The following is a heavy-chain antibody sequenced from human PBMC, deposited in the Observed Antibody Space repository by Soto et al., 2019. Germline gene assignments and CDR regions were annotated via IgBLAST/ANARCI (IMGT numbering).Heavy chain of an antibody. Sequence: ETLSLTCTVSGGSISSGTYYWGWIRQPPGKGLEWIGSIHYSGSTYYNPSLKSRVTISVDTSKNQFSLNLSSVTAADTAVCYCARHSGGWLNFDYWGQGTLVTVSS. D-gene: IGHD3-16*01. J-gene: IGHJ4*02. CDR1: GGSISSGTYY. V-gene: IGHV4-39*01. CDR2: IHYSGST. CDR3: ARHSGGWLNFDY.